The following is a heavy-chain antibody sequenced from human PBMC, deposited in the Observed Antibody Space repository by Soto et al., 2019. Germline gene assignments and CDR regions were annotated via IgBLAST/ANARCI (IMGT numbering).Heavy chain of an antibody. V-gene: IGHV3-30*18. CDR2: ISYNGGVQ. J-gene: IGHJ3*02. CDR1: GFPFSDYA. CDR3: AKESDAFDS. Sequence: QVHLVESGGGVVQPGRSLRLSCAASGFPFSDYAMHWVRQAPGKGLEGMAFISYNGGVQCYADSVKGRFTIFRDNSRNTLYLQMNSLRGEDTAGYYCAKESDAFDSWGQGTMVTVSS.